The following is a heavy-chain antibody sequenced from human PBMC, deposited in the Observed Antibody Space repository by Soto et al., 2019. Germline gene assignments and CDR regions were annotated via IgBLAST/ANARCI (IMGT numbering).Heavy chain of an antibody. Sequence: ASVKVSCKASGGTFSSYAISWVRQAPGQGLEWMGGIIPIFGTANYAQKFQGRVTITADKSTSTAYMELSSLRSEDTAVYYCASMTTATLSRFDPWGQGTLVTVS. J-gene: IGHJ5*02. V-gene: IGHV1-69*06. D-gene: IGHD4-4*01. CDR3: ASMTTATLSRFDP. CDR2: IIPIFGTA. CDR1: GGTFSSYA.